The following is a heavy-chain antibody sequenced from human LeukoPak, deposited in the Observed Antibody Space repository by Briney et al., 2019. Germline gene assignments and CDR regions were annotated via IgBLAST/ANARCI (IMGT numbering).Heavy chain of an antibody. Sequence: SETLSLTCAVSGGSISSSNWWSWVRQPPGKGLEWIGEINHSGSTNYNPSLKSRVTISVDTSKNQFSLKLSSVTAADTAVYYCARERILVNYYYYGMDVWGQGTTVTVSS. J-gene: IGHJ6*02. CDR1: GGSISSSNW. D-gene: IGHD3-9*01. V-gene: IGHV4-4*02. CDR2: INHSGST. CDR3: ARERILVNYYYYGMDV.